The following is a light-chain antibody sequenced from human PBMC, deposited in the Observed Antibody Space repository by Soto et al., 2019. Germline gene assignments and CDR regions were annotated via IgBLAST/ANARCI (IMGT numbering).Light chain of an antibody. CDR2: EAS. CDR1: QDITND. Sequence: DIQMTPSPSSLSASVGDRVTITCQASQDITNDLNWYQQKPGKAPKVLIYEASNLKTGVPSRFSGSGFGTDFPFPISSLQPEDIATYFCQQYDNVPLTFGGGTKVEIK. V-gene: IGKV1-33*01. CDR3: QQYDNVPLT. J-gene: IGKJ4*01.